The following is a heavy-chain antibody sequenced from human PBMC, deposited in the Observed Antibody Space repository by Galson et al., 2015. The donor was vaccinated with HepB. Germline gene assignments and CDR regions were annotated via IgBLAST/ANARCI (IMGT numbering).Heavy chain of an antibody. D-gene: IGHD3-10*01. J-gene: IGHJ6*02. Sequence: SLRLSCAASGFTFSSYGMHWVRQAPGKGLEWVAVIWYDGSNKYYADSVKGRFTISRDISKNTLYLQINSLRAEDTALYYCAKELWFGAFYYYGMNVWDRGTTVTVSS. V-gene: IGHV3-33*03. CDR1: GFTFSSYG. CDR3: AKELWFGAFYYYGMNV. CDR2: IWYDGSNK.